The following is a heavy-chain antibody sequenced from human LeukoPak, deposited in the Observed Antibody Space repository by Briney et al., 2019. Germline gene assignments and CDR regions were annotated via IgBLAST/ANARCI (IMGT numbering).Heavy chain of an antibody. CDR3: AKVVPGTMIVVVINYFDY. CDR2: ISGSGGST. V-gene: IGHV3-23*01. CDR1: GFTFSSYA. J-gene: IGHJ4*02. Sequence: GGSLRLSCAASGFTFSSYAMSWVRQAPGKGLEWVSAISGSGGSTYYADPVKGRFTISRDNSKNTPYLQMNSLRAEDTAVYYCAKVVPGTMIVVVINYFDYWGQGTLVTVSS. D-gene: IGHD3-22*01.